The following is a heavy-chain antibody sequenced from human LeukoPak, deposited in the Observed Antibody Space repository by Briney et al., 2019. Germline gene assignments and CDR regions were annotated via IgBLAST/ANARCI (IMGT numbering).Heavy chain of an antibody. J-gene: IGHJ6*02. CDR2: MNPNSGKT. CDR3: ARATYGSGCHFYDYYFYGMDL. Sequence: ASVKVSCKATAYNLSRYDLNWVRQATGQGLEWMGWMNPNSGKTGYARKFQGRVTMTRNTSTGTAYMEVSSLRSEDTAVYYCARATYGSGCHFYDYYFYGMDLWGQGTTVTVSS. D-gene: IGHD3-10*01. V-gene: IGHV1-8*01. CDR1: AYNLSRYD.